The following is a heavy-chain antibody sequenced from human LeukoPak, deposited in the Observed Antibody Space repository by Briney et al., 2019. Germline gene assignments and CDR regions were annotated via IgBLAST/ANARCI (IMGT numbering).Heavy chain of an antibody. CDR3: ARDLGYDAFDI. D-gene: IGHD7-27*01. V-gene: IGHV4-61*02. J-gene: IGHJ3*02. CDR2: IYTSGST. Sequence: KSSQTLSLTCTVSGGSISSGSYYWSWLRQPAGKGLEWIGRIYTSGSTNYNPSLKSRVTISVDTSKNQFSLKLSSVTAADTAVYYCARDLGYDAFDIWGQGTMVTVSS. CDR1: GGSISSGSYY.